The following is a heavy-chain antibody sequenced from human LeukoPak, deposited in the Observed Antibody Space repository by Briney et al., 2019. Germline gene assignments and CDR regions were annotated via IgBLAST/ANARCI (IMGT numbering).Heavy chain of an antibody. V-gene: IGHV3-30-3*01. Sequence: GGSLRLSCAASGFTFSNYAMQWVRQAPGKGLEWVAVIAFDGSNKFYADSVKVRFTISRDNSKNTLYLQMNSLRTENTAVYYCARDEWFGDFENYYYGMDVWGQGTTVTVSS. D-gene: IGHD3-10*01. J-gene: IGHJ6*02. CDR1: GFTFSNYA. CDR2: IAFDGSNK. CDR3: ARDEWFGDFENYYYGMDV.